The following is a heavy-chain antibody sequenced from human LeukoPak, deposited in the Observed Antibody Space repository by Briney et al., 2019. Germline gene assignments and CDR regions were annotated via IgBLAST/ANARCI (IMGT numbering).Heavy chain of an antibody. CDR2: IYTSGST. Sequence: SETLSLTCTVSGGSFSNYYWSWIRQPAGKGLEWIGRIYTSGSTNYNPSVKSRVTMSVDTFNNQFSLKLTSVTAADTAVYYCARQPPQYYGMDVWGQGTTVTVSS. CDR1: GGSFSNYY. D-gene: IGHD1-14*01. CDR3: ARQPPQYYGMDV. J-gene: IGHJ6*02. V-gene: IGHV4-4*07.